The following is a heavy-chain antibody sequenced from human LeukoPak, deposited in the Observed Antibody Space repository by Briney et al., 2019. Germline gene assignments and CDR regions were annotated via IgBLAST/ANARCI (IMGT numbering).Heavy chain of an antibody. D-gene: IGHD3-3*01. Sequence: SETLSPICALYGGCFIGYYRNWIRQHPGKGREGIGYIYYSWSTYYNPSLKSRVTISVDTSKNQFSLKLSSVTAADTAAYYCARLPTPWSGSSAFDYWGQGTLVTVSS. CDR1: GGCFIGYY. J-gene: IGHJ4*02. V-gene: IGHV4-31*11. CDR3: ARLPTPWSGSSAFDY. CDR2: IYYSWST.